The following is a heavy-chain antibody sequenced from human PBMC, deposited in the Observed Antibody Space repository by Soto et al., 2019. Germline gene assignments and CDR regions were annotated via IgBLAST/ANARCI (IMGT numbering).Heavy chain of an antibody. CDR1: GGTFSSYA. J-gene: IGHJ6*02. CDR3: ARAVVVPAAKTYYDILTGRGYGMDV. Sequence: ASVKVSCKASGGTFSSYAISWVRQAPGRGLEWMGGIIPIFGTANYAQKFQGRVTITADESTSTAYMELSSLRSEDTAVYYCARAVVVPAAKTYYDILTGRGYGMDVWGQGTTVTVSS. CDR2: IIPIFGTA. D-gene: IGHD3-9*01. V-gene: IGHV1-69*13.